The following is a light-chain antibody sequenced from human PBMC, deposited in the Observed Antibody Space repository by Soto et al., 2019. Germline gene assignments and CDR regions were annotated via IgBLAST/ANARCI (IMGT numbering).Light chain of an antibody. V-gene: IGKV1-5*01. CDR1: QTIGSW. Sequence: DIQMTQSPSTLSASVGDRVTITCRASQTIGSWLAWYQQKPGKAPELLIYDASTLEGGVPSRFSGSGSGTEFSLTITSLQPDDFATVYCQPYSSFPRTFGHGTKVEIK. J-gene: IGKJ1*01. CDR2: DAS. CDR3: QPYSSFPRT.